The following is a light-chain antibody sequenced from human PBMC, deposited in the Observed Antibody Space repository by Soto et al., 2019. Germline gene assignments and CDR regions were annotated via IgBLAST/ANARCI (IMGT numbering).Light chain of an antibody. V-gene: IGKV1-5*01. CDR2: DAS. CDR3: QQYNSYSRT. J-gene: IGKJ1*01. CDR1: QSISSW. Sequence: DIQMTQSPSTXSASVGDRVTITCRASQSISSWLAWYQQKPGKAPKLLIYDASSLESGVPSRFSGSGSGTEFTLTISSLQPDDFATYYCQQYNSYSRTFGQGTKVDNK.